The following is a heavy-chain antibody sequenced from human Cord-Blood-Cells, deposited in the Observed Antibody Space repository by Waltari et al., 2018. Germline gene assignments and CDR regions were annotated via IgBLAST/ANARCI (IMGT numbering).Heavy chain of an antibody. V-gene: IGHV5-51*01. CDR3: ARHSASSDY. D-gene: IGHD3-10*01. J-gene: IGHJ4*02. Sequence: GESSSEVTESGKYEKIYCKCSGYRFNSYWIRWVRKMLGKCLEWMWIINTGESDTRYSPSFQGQVTISAEKSISTAYLQWSSLTASDTAMYYCARHSASSDYWGQGTLVTVS. CDR1: GYRFNSYW. CDR2: INTGESDT.